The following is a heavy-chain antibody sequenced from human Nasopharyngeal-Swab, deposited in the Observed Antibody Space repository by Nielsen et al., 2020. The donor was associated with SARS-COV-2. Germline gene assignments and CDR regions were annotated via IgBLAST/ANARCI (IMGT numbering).Heavy chain of an antibody. CDR1: GFTFSNYA. CDR2: ISGADDST. V-gene: IGHV3-23*01. D-gene: IGHD5-24*01. Sequence: GESLKISCAASGFTFSNYAMNWVRQAPGRGLEWVSAISGADDSTKYADSVKGRFTISRDNSKNTLDLQMNSLRAEDTAVYYCAKDQPRRLQTLSAFDIWGQGTMVTVSS. J-gene: IGHJ3*02. CDR3: AKDQPRRLQTLSAFDI.